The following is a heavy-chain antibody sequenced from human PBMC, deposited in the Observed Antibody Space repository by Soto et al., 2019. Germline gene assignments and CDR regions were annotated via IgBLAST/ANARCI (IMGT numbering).Heavy chain of an antibody. CDR2: INPNSGGT. CDR1: GYSFTGYY. CDR3: ARAYFDFWSGYYSDYYGMDV. V-gene: IGHV1-2*02. Sequence: ASVKVSCKASGYSFTGYYIHWVRQAPGQGLEWMGWINPNSGGTNYAQKFQDRVTMTRDRSISTAYMELNRLTSDDTAVYYCARAYFDFWSGYYSDYYGMDVWGQGTTVTVFS. D-gene: IGHD3-3*01. J-gene: IGHJ6*02.